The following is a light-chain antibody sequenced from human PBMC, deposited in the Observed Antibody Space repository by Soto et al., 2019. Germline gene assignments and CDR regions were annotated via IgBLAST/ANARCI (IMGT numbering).Light chain of an antibody. CDR3: QQYHIYSGT. V-gene: IGKV1-5*03. J-gene: IGKJ1*01. CDR1: QSISSW. CDR2: KAS. Sequence: DIQMTQSPSILSASVGDRVTITCRASQSISSWLAWYQQKPGKPPNLLIYKASTLASGVPSRFSGSGSGTEFTLTINSLQPDDFATYYCQQYHIYSGTFGQGTKVDNK.